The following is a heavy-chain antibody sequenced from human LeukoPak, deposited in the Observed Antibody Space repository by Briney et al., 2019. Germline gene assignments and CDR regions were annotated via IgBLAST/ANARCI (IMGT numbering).Heavy chain of an antibody. D-gene: IGHD3-22*01. CDR3: ARGHYYDSRGTTPNDY. V-gene: IGHV3-7*01. J-gene: IGHJ4*02. CDR1: GFTFSSYW. Sequence: PGGSLRLSCAASGFTFSSYWMSWVRQAPGKGLEWVANIKQDGSEKYYVDSVKGRFTISRDNAKNSLYLQMNSLRAEDTAVYYCARGHYYDSRGTTPNDYWGQGTLVTVSS. CDR2: IKQDGSEK.